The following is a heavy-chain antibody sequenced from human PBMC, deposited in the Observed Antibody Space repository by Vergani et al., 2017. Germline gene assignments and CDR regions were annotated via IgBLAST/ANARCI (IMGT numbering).Heavy chain of an antibody. D-gene: IGHD5-24*01. CDR3: GRASDNYN. CDR1: VFTFRSHA. J-gene: IGHJ4*02. V-gene: IGHV3-23*01. CDR2: IKNTGDST. Sequence: EVQLLQSEGPVVRPGGSLRLSCVASVFTFRSHAISWVRQGHVQGLEWVSSIKNTGDSTHYADSVKGRFTISRDNSKNTLYLQMNSLRVEDTAVYSCGRASDNYNWGKGTLVTVSS.